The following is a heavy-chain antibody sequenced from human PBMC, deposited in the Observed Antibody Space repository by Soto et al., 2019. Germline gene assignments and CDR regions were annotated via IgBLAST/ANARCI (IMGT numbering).Heavy chain of an antibody. CDR2: ISGSGGST. CDR1: GFTFSSYA. Sequence: EVQLLESGGGLVQPGGSLRLSCAASGFTFSSYAMSWVRQAPGKGLEWVSAISGSGGSTYYADSVKGRFTISRDNSKNTLYLQMNSLRAEDTAVYYCAKGGAMIVVVITFDAFDIWGQGTMVTVSS. D-gene: IGHD3-22*01. CDR3: AKGGAMIVVVITFDAFDI. V-gene: IGHV3-23*01. J-gene: IGHJ3*02.